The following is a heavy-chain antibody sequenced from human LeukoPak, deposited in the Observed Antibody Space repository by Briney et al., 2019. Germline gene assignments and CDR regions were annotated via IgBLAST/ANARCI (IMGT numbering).Heavy chain of an antibody. CDR3: ARDLAVAGRWRNWFDP. CDR2: ISNTGGST. CDR1: GFTFSNYA. Sequence: GGSLRLSCVASGFTFSNYAMSWVRQAPGKGLEWVSAISNTGGSTYYADSVKGRFTISRDNSKNTVYLQMNSLRAEDTAVYYCARDLAVAGRWRNWFDPWGQGTLVTVSS. D-gene: IGHD6-19*01. J-gene: IGHJ5*02. V-gene: IGHV3-23*01.